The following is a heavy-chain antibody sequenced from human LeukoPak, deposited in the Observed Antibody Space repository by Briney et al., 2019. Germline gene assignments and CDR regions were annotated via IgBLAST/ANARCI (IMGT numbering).Heavy chain of an antibody. CDR2: ISGRGGNT. CDR3: AKGRSGYCSSTSCQDTFDY. CDR1: GFTFNSYA. J-gene: IGHJ4*02. V-gene: IGHV3-23*01. Sequence: GGSLRLSRAASGFTFNSYAMSWVRQAPGKGLEWVSAISGRGGNTYYADSVKGRFTISRDNSKNTLYLQMNSLRAEDTAVYYCAKGRSGYCSSTSCQDTFDYWGQGTLVTVSS. D-gene: IGHD2-2*01.